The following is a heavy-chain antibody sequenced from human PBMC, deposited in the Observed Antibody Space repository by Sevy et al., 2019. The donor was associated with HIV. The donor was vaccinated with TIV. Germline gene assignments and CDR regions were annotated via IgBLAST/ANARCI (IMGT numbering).Heavy chain of an antibody. CDR2: IYYSGST. CDR1: GGSISSYY. CDR3: ARNPRYCSGGSCYSEAFDI. Sequence: SETLSLTCTVSGGSISSYYWSWIRQPPGKGLEWIGYIYYSGSTNYNPSLKSRVTISVDTSKNQFSLKLSSVTAADTAVYYCARNPRYCSGGSCYSEAFDIGGQGTMVTVSS. V-gene: IGHV4-59*01. J-gene: IGHJ3*02. D-gene: IGHD2-15*01.